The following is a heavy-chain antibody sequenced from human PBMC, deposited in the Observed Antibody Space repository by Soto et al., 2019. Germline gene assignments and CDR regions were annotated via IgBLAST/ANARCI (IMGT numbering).Heavy chain of an antibody. J-gene: IGHJ4*02. D-gene: IGHD3-22*01. Sequence: QVQLVESGGGVVQPGRSLRLSCAASGFTFISYGMHWVRQAPGKGLEWMAVIWYDGSNKYYADAVKGRFTISRDNSKNTMYLQMNSLRAEDTAVYYSARDRYQEDSSGYYDLSYSGQGGIVTVSS. V-gene: IGHV3-33*01. CDR3: ARDRYQEDSSGYYDLSY. CDR2: IWYDGSNK. CDR1: GFTFISYG.